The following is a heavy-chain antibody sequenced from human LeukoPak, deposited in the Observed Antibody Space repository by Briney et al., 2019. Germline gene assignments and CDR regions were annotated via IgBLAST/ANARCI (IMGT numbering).Heavy chain of an antibody. CDR3: ARDFGDYYGSGNY. V-gene: IGHV1-69*04. CDR1: GGTFSSYA. D-gene: IGHD3-10*01. Sequence: SVKVSCKASGGTFSSYAIGWVRQAPGQGLEWMGRIIPILGIANYAQKFQGRVTITADKSTSTAYMELSSLRSEDTAVYYCARDFGDYYGSGNYWGQGTLVTVSS. CDR2: IIPILGIA. J-gene: IGHJ4*02.